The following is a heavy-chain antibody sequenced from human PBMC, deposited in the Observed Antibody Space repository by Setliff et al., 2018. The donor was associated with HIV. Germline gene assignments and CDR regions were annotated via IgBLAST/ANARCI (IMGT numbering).Heavy chain of an antibody. D-gene: IGHD1-26*01. Sequence: GGSLRLSCAASALTFSNYAMTWVRQAPGKGLEWVSSLSGSGGSTYYADSVKGRFTISRDNAKNTLYLQMNGLRAEDTAVYYCVRGIVGASVFNYWGQGTQVTVSS. CDR3: VRGIVGASVFNY. V-gene: IGHV3-23*01. CDR1: ALTFSNYA. CDR2: LSGSGGST. J-gene: IGHJ4*02.